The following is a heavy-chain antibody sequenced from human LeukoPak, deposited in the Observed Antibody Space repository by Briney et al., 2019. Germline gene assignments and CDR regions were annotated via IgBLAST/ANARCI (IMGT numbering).Heavy chain of an antibody. V-gene: IGHV4-59*01. CDR2: IYYSGST. CDR1: GGSISSYY. Sequence: PSETLSLTCTVSGGSISSYYWIWIRHPPGKGLEWIGYIYYSGSTNYNPSLKSRVTISVDTSKNQFSLKLSSVTAADTAVYYCARDTQARGIDYWGQGTLVTVSS. CDR3: ARDTQARGIDY. D-gene: IGHD3-10*01. J-gene: IGHJ4*02.